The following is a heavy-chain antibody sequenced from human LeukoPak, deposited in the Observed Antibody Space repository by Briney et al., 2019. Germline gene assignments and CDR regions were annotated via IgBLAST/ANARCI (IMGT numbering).Heavy chain of an antibody. D-gene: IGHD6-13*01. Sequence: GGSLRLSCAASGFTFSSYSMNWVRQAPGKGLEWVSSISSSNSYIYYADSVKSRFTISRDNAKNSLYLQMNSLRAEDTAVYYCARADSSWYVWGQGTLVTVSS. CDR3: ARADSSWYV. V-gene: IGHV3-21*01. CDR1: GFTFSSYS. J-gene: IGHJ4*02. CDR2: ISSSNSYI.